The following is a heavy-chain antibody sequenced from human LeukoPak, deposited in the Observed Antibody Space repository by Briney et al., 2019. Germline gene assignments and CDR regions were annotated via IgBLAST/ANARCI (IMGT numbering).Heavy chain of an antibody. CDR3: ARNGTSGYFDI. Sequence: PSETLSLTCTVSGGSISSSTHYWGWIGQSPGKGLEWIGSMYNSGSISYNPSLRSRVTITVDTSKNQFSLNFNSVTAADTALYFCARNGTSGYFDIWGQGTMVTVSS. CDR1: GGSISSSTHY. CDR2: MYNSGSI. J-gene: IGHJ3*02. V-gene: IGHV4-39*01. D-gene: IGHD3-22*01.